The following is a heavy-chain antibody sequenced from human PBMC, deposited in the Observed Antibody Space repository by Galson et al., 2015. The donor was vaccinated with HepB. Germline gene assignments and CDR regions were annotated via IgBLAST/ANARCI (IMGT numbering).Heavy chain of an antibody. CDR3: ARVVSNAPHYSYGIDV. Sequence: SLRLSCAASGFTFSSYAMSWVRQAPGKGLEWVSAISGSGGSTYYADSVKGRFTISRDNSKNTLYLQMNSLRAEDTALYYCARVVSNAPHYSYGIDVWGQGTTVTVSS. CDR2: ISGSGGST. CDR1: GFTFSSYA. J-gene: IGHJ6*02. D-gene: IGHD3-3*01. V-gene: IGHV3-23*01.